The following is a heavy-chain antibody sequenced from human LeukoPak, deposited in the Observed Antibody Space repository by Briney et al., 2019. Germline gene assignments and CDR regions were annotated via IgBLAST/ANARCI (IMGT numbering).Heavy chain of an antibody. D-gene: IGHD3-10*01. CDR2: IYYSGST. Sequence: SETLSLTCTVSGGSISSYCWSWIRQPPGKGLEWIGYIYYSGSTNYNPSLKSRVTISVDTSKNQFSLKLSSVTAADTAVYSCATVRFGHGVYWGQGTLVTVSS. V-gene: IGHV4-59*08. CDR3: ATVRFGHGVY. J-gene: IGHJ4*02. CDR1: GGSISSYC.